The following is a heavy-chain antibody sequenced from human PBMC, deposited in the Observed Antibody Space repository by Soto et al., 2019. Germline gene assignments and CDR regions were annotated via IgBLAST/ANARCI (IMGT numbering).Heavy chain of an antibody. D-gene: IGHD3-3*01. CDR3: ARWSYLDY. CDR1: GFSFGSYA. CDR2: ISGSDGKT. Sequence: GGSLRLCCAASGFSFGSYALSWVRQAPGKGLEWVSTISGSDGKTFYADSVKGRFSISRDTSQSTLYLQMNSLRADDTAMYYCARWSYLDYWGQGTRVTVSS. V-gene: IGHV3-23*01. J-gene: IGHJ4*02.